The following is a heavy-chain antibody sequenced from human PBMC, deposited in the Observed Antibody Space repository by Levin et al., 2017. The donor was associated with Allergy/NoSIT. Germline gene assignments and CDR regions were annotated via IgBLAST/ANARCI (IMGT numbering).Heavy chain of an antibody. V-gene: IGHV3-21*01. CDR2: ISPTGRHT. CDR1: GFTFSSYT. Sequence: PGGSLRLSCAASGFTFSSYTMNWIRQAPGEGLEWISSISPTGRHTFHAASVKGRFTISRDAATSSLFLQMNSLRVEDTALYYCVRDAAGEGGYGGPWGQGTLVTVSS. CDR3: VRDAAGEGGYGGP. D-gene: IGHD6-25*01. J-gene: IGHJ5*02.